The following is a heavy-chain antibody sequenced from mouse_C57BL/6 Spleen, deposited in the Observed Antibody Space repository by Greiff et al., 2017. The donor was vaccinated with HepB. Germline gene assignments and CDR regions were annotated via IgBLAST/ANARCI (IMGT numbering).Heavy chain of an antibody. V-gene: IGHV5-4*03. J-gene: IGHJ3*01. CDR2: ISDGGSYT. CDR3: ARGNFFAY. CDR1: GFTFSSYA. Sequence: EVKLVESGGGLVKPGGSLKLSCAASGFTFSSYAMSWVRQTPEKRLEWVATISDGGSYTYYPDNVKGRFTISRDNAKNNLYLQMSHLKSEDTAMYYCARGNFFAYWGQGTLVTVSA.